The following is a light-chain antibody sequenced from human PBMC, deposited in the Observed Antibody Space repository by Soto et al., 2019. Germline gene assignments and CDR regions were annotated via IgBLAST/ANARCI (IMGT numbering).Light chain of an antibody. CDR1: SSDDGGSDY. CDR2: HVS. V-gene: IGLV2-14*01. CDR3: SSYTTGDTLYV. Sequence: QSVLTQPASVSGSPGQSITISCTGTSSDDGGSDYVSWYQQHPDKAPKLMIYHVSNRPSGVSNRFSGSKSGNTASLNISGLQAEDEADYYCSSYTTGDTLYVFGTGTKLTVL. J-gene: IGLJ1*01.